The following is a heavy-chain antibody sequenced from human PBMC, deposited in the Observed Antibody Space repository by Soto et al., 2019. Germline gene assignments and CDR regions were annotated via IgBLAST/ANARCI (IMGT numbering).Heavy chain of an antibody. D-gene: IGHD1-26*01. CDR3: ARGGPYYYFDY. CDR1: GGAFSSYT. Sequence: SVKVSCKASGGAFSSYTISWVRQAPGQGLEWMGRIIPILGIANYAQKFQGRVTITADKSTSTAYMELSSLRSEDTAVYYCARGGPYYYFDYWGQGTLVTVSS. CDR2: IIPILGIA. J-gene: IGHJ4*02. V-gene: IGHV1-69*02.